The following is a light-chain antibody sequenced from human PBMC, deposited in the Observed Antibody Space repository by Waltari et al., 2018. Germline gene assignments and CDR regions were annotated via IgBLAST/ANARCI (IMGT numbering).Light chain of an antibody. CDR2: AAS. V-gene: IGKV1-9*01. Sequence: DIQLTQSPSFLSASIGDRVTITCRASQGISSYLAWYQQKPGKAPKLLIYAASTLQSGFPSRFSGSGSGTEFTLTISSLQPEDFATYYCQELNTYPQSLTFGGGTKVEI. CDR3: QELNTYPQSLT. J-gene: IGKJ4*01. CDR1: QGISSY.